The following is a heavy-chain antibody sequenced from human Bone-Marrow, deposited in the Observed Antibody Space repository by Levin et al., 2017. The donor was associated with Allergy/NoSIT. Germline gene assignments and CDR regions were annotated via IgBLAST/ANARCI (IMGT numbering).Heavy chain of an antibody. V-gene: IGHV1-3*01. J-gene: IGHJ6*03. Sequence: ASVKVSCKASGYTFTSYAMHWVRQAPGQRLEWMGWINAGNGNTKYSQKFQGRVTITRDTSASTAYMELSSLRSEDTAVYYCARDPGRYCSGGSCPHYYYYYMDVWGKGTTVTVSS. D-gene: IGHD2-15*01. CDR3: ARDPGRYCSGGSCPHYYYYYMDV. CDR2: INAGNGNT. CDR1: GYTFTSYA.